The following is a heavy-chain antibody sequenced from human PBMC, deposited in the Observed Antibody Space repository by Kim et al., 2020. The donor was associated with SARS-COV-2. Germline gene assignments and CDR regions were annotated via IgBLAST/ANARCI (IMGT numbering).Heavy chain of an antibody. J-gene: IGHJ4*02. CDR2: MYNTGST. D-gene: IGHD1-26*01. CDR3: ARVWELAFDH. V-gene: IGHV3-53*01. CDR1: GFTLITDH. Sequence: GGSLRLSCAASGFTLITDHMSWVRQAPGKGLEWVAVMYNTGSTYYADSVEGRFTISRDNSKNMLYLQMNSLRAEDMAVYYCARVWELAFDHWGQGSLVTVSS.